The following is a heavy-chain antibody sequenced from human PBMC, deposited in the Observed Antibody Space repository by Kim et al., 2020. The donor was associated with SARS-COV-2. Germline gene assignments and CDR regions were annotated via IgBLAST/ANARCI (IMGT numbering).Heavy chain of an antibody. CDR2: INHSGST. J-gene: IGHJ6*02. Sequence: SETLSLTCAVYGGSFSGYYWSWIRQPPGKGLEWIGEINHSGSTNYNPSLKSRVTISVDTSKNQFSLKLSSVTAADTAVYYCARAPYCSSTSCRRTYYYYYYGMDVWGQGTTVTVSS. V-gene: IGHV4-34*01. CDR3: ARAPYCSSTSCRRTYYYYYYGMDV. CDR1: GGSFSGYY. D-gene: IGHD2-2*01.